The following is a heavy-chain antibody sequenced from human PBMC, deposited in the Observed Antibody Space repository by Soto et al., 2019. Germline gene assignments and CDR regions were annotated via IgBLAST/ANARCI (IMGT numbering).Heavy chain of an antibody. CDR2: ISGSGGST. CDR1: GFTFSSYA. CDR3: AKDRIVVVVAATPDASDI. V-gene: IGHV3-23*01. J-gene: IGHJ3*02. Sequence: GGSLRLSCAASGFTFSSYAMSWVRQAPGKGLEWVSAISGSGGSTYYADSVKGRFTISRDNSKNILYLQMNSLRAEDTAVYYCAKDRIVVVVAATPDASDIWGQGTMVTVSS. D-gene: IGHD2-15*01.